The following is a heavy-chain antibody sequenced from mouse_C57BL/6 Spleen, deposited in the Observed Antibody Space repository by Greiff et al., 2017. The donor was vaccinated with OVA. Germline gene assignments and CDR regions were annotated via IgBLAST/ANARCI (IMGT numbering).Heavy chain of an antibody. J-gene: IGHJ2*01. V-gene: IGHV1-55*01. Sequence: QVHVKQPGAELVKPGASVKMSCKASGYTFTSYWITWVKQRPGQGLEWIGDIYPGSGSTNYNEKFKSKATLTADTSSSTAYMQLSSLTSEDSAVYYCAKKDYGSFDYWGQGTTLTVSS. D-gene: IGHD1-1*01. CDR2: IYPGSGST. CDR3: AKKDYGSFDY. CDR1: GYTFTSYW.